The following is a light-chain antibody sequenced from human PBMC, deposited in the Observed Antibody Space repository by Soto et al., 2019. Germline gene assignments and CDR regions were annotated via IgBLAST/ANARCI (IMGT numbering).Light chain of an antibody. J-gene: IGLJ2*01. CDR1: SSDVGGYNS. V-gene: IGLV2-11*01. Sequence: QSALTQPRSVSGSPGQSVTISCTGTSSDVGGYNSVSWYQQYPGKAPKLMFYDVSYRPSGVPDRFSGSKSGNTASLTNSGLQADDEADYYCCSSAGSYTVVFGGGTKLTVL. CDR2: DVS. CDR3: CSSAGSYTVV.